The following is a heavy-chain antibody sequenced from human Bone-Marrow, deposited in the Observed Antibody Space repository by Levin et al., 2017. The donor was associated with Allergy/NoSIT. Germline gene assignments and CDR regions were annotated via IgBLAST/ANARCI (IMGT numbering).Heavy chain of an antibody. J-gene: IGHJ3*02. V-gene: IGHV1-2*06. CDR2: IDPNSGVT. Sequence: ASVKVSCKASGYTFSGYYMHWVRQAPGQGLEWMGRIDPNSGVTNYAQQFQGRVTMTRDTSISTAYMELSSLRSDDTAVYYCARGLGGRAAFDIWGQGTMVTVSS. CDR1: GYTFSGYY. CDR3: ARGLGGRAAFDI. D-gene: IGHD4-23*01.